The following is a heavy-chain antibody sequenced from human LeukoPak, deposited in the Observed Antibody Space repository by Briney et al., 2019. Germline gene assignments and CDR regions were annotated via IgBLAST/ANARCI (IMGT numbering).Heavy chain of an antibody. CDR1: GFTFSSYA. D-gene: IGHD6-6*01. Sequence: GGSLRLSCAASGFTFSSYATSWVRQAPGKGLEWVSTITDSGGSTYYADSVKGRFTISRDNSKNTLYLQMNSLRAEDTAVYYCFLPPPAGIRRKTPREYSSSSGVIYYFDYWGQGTLVTVSS. V-gene: IGHV3-23*01. CDR3: FLPPPAGIRRKTPREYSSSSGVIYYFDY. J-gene: IGHJ4*02. CDR2: ITDSGGST.